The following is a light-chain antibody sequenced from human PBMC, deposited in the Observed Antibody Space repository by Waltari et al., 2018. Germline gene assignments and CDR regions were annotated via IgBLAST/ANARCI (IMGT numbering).Light chain of an antibody. CDR3: GTWDSRLSVWV. CDR1: SSNIGNNY. CDR2: ENN. J-gene: IGLJ3*02. V-gene: IGLV1-51*02. Sequence: QSVLTQPPSVSAAPGQKVTISCSGSSSNIGNNYVSWYQQLPGTAPKLLIYENNKRPSGIPDRFSGSKSDTSATLGITGLQTGDEADYSCGTWDSRLSVWVFGGDQADRP.